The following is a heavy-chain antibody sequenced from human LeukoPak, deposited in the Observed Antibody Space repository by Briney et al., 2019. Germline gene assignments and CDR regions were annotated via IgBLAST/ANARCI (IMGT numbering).Heavy chain of an antibody. Sequence: SQTLSLTCAISGDSVSSNSAAWNWIRQSPSRGLEWLGRTYYRSKWYNDYAVSVKSRITINPDTSKNQFSLQLNSVTPEDTAVYYCARASTIVATIAGGVSYYYYYYMDVWGKGTTVTISS. CDR3: ARASTIVATIAGGVSYYYYYYMDV. V-gene: IGHV6-1*01. J-gene: IGHJ6*03. CDR2: TYYRSKWYN. D-gene: IGHD5-12*01. CDR1: GDSVSSNSAA.